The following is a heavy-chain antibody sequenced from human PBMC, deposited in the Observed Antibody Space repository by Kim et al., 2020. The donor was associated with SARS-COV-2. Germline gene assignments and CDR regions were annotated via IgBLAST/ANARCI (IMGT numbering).Heavy chain of an antibody. CDR1: GDSVSSDSAA. V-gene: IGHV6-1*01. Sequence: SQTLSLTCVISGDSVSSDSAAWNWIRQSPSRGLEWLGRTYYRSKWYYDYADSVKSRITINPDTSKNQFSLQLKSVTPEDTAMYYCARDHQYSIDYWGQGTLVPSPQ. CDR2: TYYRSKWYY. J-gene: IGHJ4*02. D-gene: IGHD5-12*01. CDR3: ARDHQYSIDY.